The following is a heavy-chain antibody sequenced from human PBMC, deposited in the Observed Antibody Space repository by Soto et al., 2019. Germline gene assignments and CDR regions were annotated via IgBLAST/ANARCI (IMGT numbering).Heavy chain of an antibody. D-gene: IGHD2-2*01. J-gene: IGHJ6*02. CDR2: IYYSGST. V-gene: IGHV4-61*01. Sequence: PSETLSLTCTVSGGSVSSGSYYWSWIRQPPGKGLEWIGYIYYSGSTNYNPSLKSRVTISVDTSKNQFSLKLSSVTAADTAVYYCARVPAHHLLFMPYGMDVWGQGTTVTVSS. CDR1: GGSVSSGSYY. CDR3: ARVPAHHLLFMPYGMDV.